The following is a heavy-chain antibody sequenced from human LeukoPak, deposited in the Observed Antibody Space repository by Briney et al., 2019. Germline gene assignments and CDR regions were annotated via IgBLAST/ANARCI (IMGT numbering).Heavy chain of an antibody. V-gene: IGHV3-30*03. CDR1: RFTFSNYV. CDR2: ISYDGSDK. D-gene: IGHD3-10*01. CDR3: AREARTYGSGRYYSWFDP. Sequence: GGSLRLSCAASRFTFSNYVMHWVRQAPGKGLEWVAVISYDGSDKCYADSVKGRFTISRDNSNNTLFLQMNSLRAEDTAVYYCAREARTYGSGRYYSWFDPWGQGTLVTVSS. J-gene: IGHJ5*02.